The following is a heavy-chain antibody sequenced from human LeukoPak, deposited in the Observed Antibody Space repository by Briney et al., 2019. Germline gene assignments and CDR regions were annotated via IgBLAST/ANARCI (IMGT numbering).Heavy chain of an antibody. D-gene: IGHD3-22*01. CDR3: ARVMYYYDSSGYYHYWYFDL. V-gene: IGHV3-74*01. CDR2: TNSDGSST. Sequence: GGSLRLSCEASGLTFSNYRVHWVRQAPGKGLVWVSHTNSDGSSTSYADSVKGRFTISRDNAKNTLYLQMNSLRAEDTAVYYCARVMYYYDSSGYYHYWYFDLWGRGTLVTVSS. CDR1: GLTFSNYR. J-gene: IGHJ2*01.